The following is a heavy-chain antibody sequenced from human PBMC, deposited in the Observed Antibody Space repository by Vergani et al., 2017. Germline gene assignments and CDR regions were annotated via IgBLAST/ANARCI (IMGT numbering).Heavy chain of an antibody. Sequence: EVQLVESGGGLVQPGGSLRLSCAASGFTFRNYWMSWVRQAPGKGLEWVANIKQDGSDKSYVDSVKGRFTISRDNAKNSLYLQMNSLRAEDTAVYYCARYSPGIVVVTAHDYWGQGTLVTVSS. CDR1: GFTFRNYW. CDR3: ARYSPGIVVVTAHDY. V-gene: IGHV3-7*01. D-gene: IGHD2-21*02. CDR2: IKQDGSDK. J-gene: IGHJ4*02.